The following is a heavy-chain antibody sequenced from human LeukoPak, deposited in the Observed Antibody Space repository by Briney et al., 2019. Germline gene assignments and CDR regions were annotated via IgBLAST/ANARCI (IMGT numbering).Heavy chain of an antibody. J-gene: IGHJ4*02. Sequence: ASVKVSCKASGYTFTSYGINWVRQAPGQGLEWMGWSSAYNGNTNYAQKLQGRVTMTTDTSTSTAYMELRSLRSDDTAVYYCARDRQLKIESGSFTPLGYWGQGTLVTVSS. V-gene: IGHV1-18*01. D-gene: IGHD1-26*01. CDR1: GYTFTSYG. CDR3: ARDRQLKIESGSFTPLGY. CDR2: SSAYNGNT.